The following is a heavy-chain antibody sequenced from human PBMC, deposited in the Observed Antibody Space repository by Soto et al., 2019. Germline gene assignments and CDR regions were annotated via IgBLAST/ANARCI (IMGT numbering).Heavy chain of an antibody. CDR1: GDSISSNNYY. J-gene: IGHJ5*02. CDR2: VYYTGTT. CDR3: ARTPMIWFGDSNWFDP. Sequence: PSETLSLTCTVSGDSISSNNYYWGWIRQPPGKGLDWIGNVYYTGTTYYSPSLESRVTISVDTSKNQFSLKLSSVTAADTAVYYCARTPMIWFGDSNWFDPWGQGTLVTVSS. V-gene: IGHV4-39*07. D-gene: IGHD3-10*01.